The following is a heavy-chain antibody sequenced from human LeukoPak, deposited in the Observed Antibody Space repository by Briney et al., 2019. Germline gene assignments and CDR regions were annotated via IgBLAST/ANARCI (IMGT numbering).Heavy chain of an antibody. V-gene: IGHV3-21*04. J-gene: IGHJ3*02. CDR2: ISSSSSYI. Sequence: GGSLRLSCAASGFTFSSYSMNWVRQAPGKGLEWVSSISSSSSYIYYADSVKGRFTISRDNAKNSLYLQMNSLRAEDTAVYYCARRTVTLSAFDIWGQGTMVTVSS. D-gene: IGHD4-17*01. CDR1: GFTFSSYS. CDR3: ARRTVTLSAFDI.